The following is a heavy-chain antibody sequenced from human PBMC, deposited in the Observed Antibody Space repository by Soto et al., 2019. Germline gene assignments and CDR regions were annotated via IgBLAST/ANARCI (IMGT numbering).Heavy chain of an antibody. J-gene: IGHJ6*02. CDR3: ARESREGGGAYCSLHRRLDYDGMDV. V-gene: IGHV1-46*01. Sequence: QVQLVQSGAEVKKPGASVKVSCKASGYTFTSYYMHWVRQAPGQGLEWMGIINPSGGSTSYAQKFQGRVTMTRDTSTITVYMELSSLRSEDTAVYYCARESREGGGAYCSLHRRLDYDGMDVWCQGTTVTVSS. CDR2: INPSGGST. CDR1: GYTFTSYY. D-gene: IGHD6-6*01.